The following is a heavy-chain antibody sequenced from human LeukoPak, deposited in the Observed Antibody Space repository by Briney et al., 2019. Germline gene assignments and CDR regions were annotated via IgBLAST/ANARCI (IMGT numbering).Heavy chain of an antibody. J-gene: IGHJ5*02. CDR3: AREVDNWNYGGGGNWFDP. CDR1: GFTFSSYS. Sequence: GGSLRLSCAASGFTFSSYSMNWVRQAPGKVLEWVSSISSSSSYIYYADSVKGRFTISRDNAKNSLYLQMNSLRAEDTAVYYCAREVDNWNYGGGGNWFDPWGQGTLVTVSS. D-gene: IGHD1-7*01. CDR2: ISSSSSYI. V-gene: IGHV3-21*01.